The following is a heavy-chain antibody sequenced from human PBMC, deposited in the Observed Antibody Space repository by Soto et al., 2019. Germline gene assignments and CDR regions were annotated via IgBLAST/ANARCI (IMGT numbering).Heavy chain of an antibody. CDR3: AKDGAGDCTNGVCYNFDY. V-gene: IGHV3-23*01. CDR1: GFTFSSYA. J-gene: IGHJ4*02. Sequence: GGSLRLSCAASGFTFSSYAMSWVRQAPGKGLEWVSPISGSGGSTYYADSVKGRFTISRDNSKNTLYLQMNSLRAEDTAVYYCAKDGAGDCTNGVCYNFDYWGQGTLVTVSS. CDR2: ISGSGGST. D-gene: IGHD2-8*01.